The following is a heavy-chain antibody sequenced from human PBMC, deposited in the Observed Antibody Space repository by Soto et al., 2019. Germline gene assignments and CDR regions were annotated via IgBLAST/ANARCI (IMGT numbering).Heavy chain of an antibody. CDR2: MNYVGTT. V-gene: IGHV4-39*01. D-gene: IGHD6-19*01. CDR3: ARRMAVTGTKEYYFDY. J-gene: IGHJ4*02. CDR1: GGSISSIIYY. Sequence: SETLSFTCTVSGGSISSIIYYWNWIRQPPGKGLEWIGNMNYVGTTYYNPSLQSRVTISVDTSNNQFSLKLSSVTAADTAVYYCARRMAVTGTKEYYFDYWGEGTLVTVSS.